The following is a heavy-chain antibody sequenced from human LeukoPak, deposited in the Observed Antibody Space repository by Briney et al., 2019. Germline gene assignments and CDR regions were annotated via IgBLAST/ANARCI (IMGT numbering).Heavy chain of an antibody. CDR2: LSQDGREK. V-gene: IGHV3-7*01. CDR3: AREARLRFTTPAFDL. J-gene: IGHJ5*02. D-gene: IGHD3-22*01. CDR1: GFGISTYW. Sequence: GGSLRLSCAASGFGISTYWMSWVRRAPGKGLEWVADLSQDGREKWYVDSMKGRFTISRDNAENSLFLQMNSLRAEDTAVYYCAREARLRFTTPAFDLWGQGTLVTVSS.